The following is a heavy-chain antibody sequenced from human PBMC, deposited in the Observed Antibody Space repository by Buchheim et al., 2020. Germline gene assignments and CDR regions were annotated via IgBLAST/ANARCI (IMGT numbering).Heavy chain of an antibody. CDR1: GFTFDDYG. J-gene: IGHJ4*02. V-gene: IGHV3-20*01. CDR3: ARRAVAGTFYYLDY. D-gene: IGHD6-19*01. CDR2: IDWNGGGT. Sequence: EVQLVESGGGVMRPGGSLRLSCEASGFTFDDYGMSWVRQAPGKGLEWVSGIDWNGGGTGYADSLKGRFTISRDNAKNSLYLQMNSLRAEDTAFYRCARRAVAGTFYYLDYWGQGTL.